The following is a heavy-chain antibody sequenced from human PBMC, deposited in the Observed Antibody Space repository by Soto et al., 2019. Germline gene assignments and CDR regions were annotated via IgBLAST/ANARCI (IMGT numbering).Heavy chain of an antibody. Sequence: EVQLLDSGGGLVQPGGSLRLSCAASGFTFSNYGLSWVRQAPGTGLEWVSVITASGATTYYADSVKGRFTISRDNSKDTLFLQMNALRAEDTAIYYCAKGIGSSSSSRGFIDFWGRGTLVTVSS. CDR3: AKGIGSSSSSRGFIDF. V-gene: IGHV3-23*01. CDR1: GFTFSNYG. D-gene: IGHD6-6*01. J-gene: IGHJ4*02. CDR2: ITASGATT.